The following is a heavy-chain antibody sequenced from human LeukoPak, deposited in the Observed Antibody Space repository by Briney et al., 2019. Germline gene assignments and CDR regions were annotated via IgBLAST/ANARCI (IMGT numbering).Heavy chain of an antibody. CDR2: ISYDGSNK. J-gene: IGHJ6*02. D-gene: IGHD2-2*01. Sequence: GGSLRLSCAASGFTFSSYGMHWVRQAPGKGLEWVAVISYDGSNKYYADSVKGRFTTSRDNSKNTLYLQMNSLRAEDTAVYYCAKVYCSSTSCRHYYYYGMDVWGQGTTVTVSS. V-gene: IGHV3-30*18. CDR3: AKVYCSSTSCRHYYYYGMDV. CDR1: GFTFSSYG.